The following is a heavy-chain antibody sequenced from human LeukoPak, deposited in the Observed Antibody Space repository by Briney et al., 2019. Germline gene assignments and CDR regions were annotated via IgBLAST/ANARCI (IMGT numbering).Heavy chain of an antibody. Sequence: GGSLRLSCAGSGFTFSVYAMSWVRQAPGKGPEWVSAISGSGDNTYFADSVKGRFTISRDNSKNTVSLQMNSLRAEDMAVYYCARDGGNSWDYWGQGTLVTVSS. CDR1: GFTFSVYA. CDR2: ISGSGDNT. V-gene: IGHV3-23*01. CDR3: ARDGGNSWDY. D-gene: IGHD6-13*01. J-gene: IGHJ4*02.